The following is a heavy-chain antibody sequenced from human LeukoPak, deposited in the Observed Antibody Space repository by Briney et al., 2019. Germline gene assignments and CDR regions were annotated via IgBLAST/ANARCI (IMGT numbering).Heavy chain of an antibody. CDR3: ARGGESSIAARPVDY. CDR1: GYTFTSYD. V-gene: IGHV1-8*01. D-gene: IGHD6-6*01. CDR2: MNPNSGNT. J-gene: IGHJ4*02. Sequence: GASVKVSCKASGYTFTSYDISWVRQAPGQGLEWMGWMNPNSGNTGYAQKFQGRVTMTRNTSISTAYMELSSLRSEDTAVYYCARGGESSIAARPVDYWGQGTLVTVSS.